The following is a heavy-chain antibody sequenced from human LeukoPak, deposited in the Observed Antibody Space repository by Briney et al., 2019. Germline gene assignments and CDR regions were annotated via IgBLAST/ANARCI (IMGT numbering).Heavy chain of an antibody. Sequence: GRSLRLSCAASGFTFDDYAMHWVRQAPGKGLEWVSGISWNSGSIGYADSVKGRFTISRDNAKNSPYLQMNSLRAEDTALYYCAKGLWVQLENSLDYWGQGTLVTVSS. D-gene: IGHD1-1*01. CDR2: ISWNSGSI. V-gene: IGHV3-9*01. CDR3: AKGLWVQLENSLDY. CDR1: GFTFDDYA. J-gene: IGHJ4*02.